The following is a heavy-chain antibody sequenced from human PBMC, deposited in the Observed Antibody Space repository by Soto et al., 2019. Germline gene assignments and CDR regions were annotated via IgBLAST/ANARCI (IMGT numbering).Heavy chain of an antibody. CDR1: GGSFSGYY. CDR3: ARGDSSSWYKNPSVAWFDP. Sequence: QVQLQQWGAGLLKPSETLSLTCAVYGGSFSGYYWSWIRQPPGKGLEWIGEINHSGSTNYNPSLKIRVTISVDTSKNQFSLKLSSVTAADTAVYYCARGDSSSWYKNPSVAWFDPWCQGTLVTVSS. D-gene: IGHD6-13*01. V-gene: IGHV4-34*01. CDR2: INHSGST. J-gene: IGHJ5*02.